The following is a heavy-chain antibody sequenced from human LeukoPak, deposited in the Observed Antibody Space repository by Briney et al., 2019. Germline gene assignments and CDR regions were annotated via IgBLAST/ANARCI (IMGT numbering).Heavy chain of an antibody. Sequence: ASVKVSCMASVYTFTSYGISWGRQAPAQRLEWRVWISAYNGNANYAQKLQGRVTMTTDTSTSTAYMELRSLRSDDTGVYYCARHLLWDIVVVPAAPSHPTDYWGQGTLVTVSS. J-gene: IGHJ4*02. D-gene: IGHD2-2*01. CDR2: ISAYNGNA. CDR3: ARHLLWDIVVVPAAPSHPTDY. CDR1: VYTFTSYG. V-gene: IGHV1-18*04.